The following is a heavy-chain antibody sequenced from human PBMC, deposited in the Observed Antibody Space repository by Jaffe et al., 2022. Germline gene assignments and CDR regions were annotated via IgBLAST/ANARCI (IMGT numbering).Heavy chain of an antibody. Sequence: EVQLVESGGVVVQPGGSLRLSCAASGFTFDDYAMHWVRQAPGKGLEWVSLISWDGGSTYYADSVKGRFTISRDNSKNSLYLQMNSLRAEDTALYYCAKDVSKTGDVYFDYWGQGTLVTVSS. CDR1: GFTFDDYA. CDR2: ISWDGGST. V-gene: IGHV3-43D*04. J-gene: IGHJ4*02. CDR3: AKDVSKTGDVYFDY. D-gene: IGHD7-27*01.